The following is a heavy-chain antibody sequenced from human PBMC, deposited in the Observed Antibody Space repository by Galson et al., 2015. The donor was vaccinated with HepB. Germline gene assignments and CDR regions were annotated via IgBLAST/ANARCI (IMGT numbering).Heavy chain of an antibody. CDR3: ARGSSPPEYCSSTSCYRGGFDP. Sequence: SVKVSCKASGGTFSSYAISWVRQAPGQGLEWMGGIIPIFGTANYAQKFQGRVTITADESTSTAYMELSSLRSEDTAVYYCARGSSPPEYCSSTSCYRGGFDPWGQGTLVTVSS. CDR1: GGTFSSYA. CDR2: IIPIFGTA. D-gene: IGHD2-2*01. J-gene: IGHJ5*02. V-gene: IGHV1-69*13.